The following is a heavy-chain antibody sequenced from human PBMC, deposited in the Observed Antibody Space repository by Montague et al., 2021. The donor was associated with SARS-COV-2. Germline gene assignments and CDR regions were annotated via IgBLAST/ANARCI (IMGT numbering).Heavy chain of an antibody. CDR3: ARVHFVSSGWYPDAFDI. Sequence: TLSLTCTVFGGSINSGGYCWSWIRQHPGKGLEWIGYIYYSGSTYYNPSLKSRLTISVDTSKNQFSLKLSSVTAADTAVYYCARVHFVSSGWYPDAFDIWGQGTMVTVSS. D-gene: IGHD6-19*01. CDR1: GGSINSGGYC. CDR2: IYYSGST. V-gene: IGHV4-31*03. J-gene: IGHJ3*02.